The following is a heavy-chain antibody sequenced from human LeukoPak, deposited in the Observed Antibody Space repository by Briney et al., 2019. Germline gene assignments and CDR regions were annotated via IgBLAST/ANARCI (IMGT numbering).Heavy chain of an antibody. CDR3: ARLSVSITRRFDL. CDR2: ISDNSRTR. CDR1: GFTFTSYS. J-gene: IGHJ5*02. V-gene: IGHV3-48*04. Sequence: PGGSLRLSCAASGFTFTSYSMNWVRQAPGKGLEWVSYISDNSRTRYYADPVKGRFTISRDNANSSLYLQMNSLRAEDTAVYFCARLSVSITRRFDLWGQGTLVTVSS. D-gene: IGHD3-3*01.